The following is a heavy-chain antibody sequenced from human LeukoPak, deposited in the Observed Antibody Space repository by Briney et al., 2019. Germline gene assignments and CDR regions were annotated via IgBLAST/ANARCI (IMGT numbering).Heavy chain of an antibody. CDR2: IYYSGST. Sequence: SETLSLTCAVSGGSISSGGYSWSWIRQPPGKGLEWIGYIYYSGSTNYNPSLKSRVTISVDTSKNQISLKLSSVTAADTAVYYCARPTGYCSGGSCRNDAFDIWGQGTMVTVSS. J-gene: IGHJ3*02. D-gene: IGHD2-15*01. V-gene: IGHV4-61*08. CDR3: ARPTGYCSGGSCRNDAFDI. CDR1: GGSISSGGYS.